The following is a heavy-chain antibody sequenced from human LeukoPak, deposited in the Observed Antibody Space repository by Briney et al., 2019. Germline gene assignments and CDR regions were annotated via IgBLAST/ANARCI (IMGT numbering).Heavy chain of an antibody. CDR2: IYHSGST. CDR1: GGSFSGYY. J-gene: IGHJ4*02. CDR3: ARERRDGHTYDY. V-gene: IGHV4-34*01. D-gene: IGHD5-24*01. Sequence: SETLSLTCAVYGGSFSGYYWSWIRQPPGKRLEWIGSIYHSGSTYYNPSLKSRVTISVDTSKNQFSLKLSSVTAADTAVYYCARERRDGHTYDYWGQGTLVTVSS.